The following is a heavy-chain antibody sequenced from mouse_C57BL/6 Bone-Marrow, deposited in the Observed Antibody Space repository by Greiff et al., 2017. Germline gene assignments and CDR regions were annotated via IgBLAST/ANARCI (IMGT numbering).Heavy chain of an antibody. V-gene: IGHV14-4*01. CDR3: TTYGSSFAWFAY. Sequence: EVQGVESGAELVRPGASVKLSCTASGFNIKDDYMHWVKQRPEQGLEWIGWIDPENGDTEYASKFQGKATITADTSSNTAYLQLSSLTSEDTAVYYCTTYGSSFAWFAYWGQGTLVTVSA. CDR1: GFNIKDDY. D-gene: IGHD1-1*01. CDR2: IDPENGDT. J-gene: IGHJ3*01.